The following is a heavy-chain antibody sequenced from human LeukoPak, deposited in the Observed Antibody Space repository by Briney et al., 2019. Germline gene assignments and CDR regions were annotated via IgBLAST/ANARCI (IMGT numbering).Heavy chain of an antibody. CDR3: ARALGYSYGYAVDY. J-gene: IGHJ4*02. CDR2: ISSSSNTI. V-gene: IGHV3-48*01. Sequence: GGSLRLSCAASGFTFSSYNMNWVRQAPGKGLEWVSYISSSSNTIYYTDSVKGRFTISRDNAKNSLYLQMNSLRAEDTAVYYCARALGYSYGYAVDYWGQGTLVTVSS. CDR1: GFTFSSYN. D-gene: IGHD5-18*01.